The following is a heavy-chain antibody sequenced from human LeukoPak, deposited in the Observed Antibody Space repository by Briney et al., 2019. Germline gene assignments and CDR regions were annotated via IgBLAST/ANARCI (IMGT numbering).Heavy chain of an antibody. D-gene: IGHD2-2*01. V-gene: IGHV3-30*02. CDR2: IRYDGSNK. J-gene: IGHJ5*02. CDR3: ARKEVGAAISGFIDP. CDR1: GFTFSSYG. Sequence: GGSLRLSCAASGFTFSSYGMHWVRQAPGKGLEWVAFIRYDGSNKYYADSVKGRFTISRDNSKNTLYLQMNSLRAEDTAVYYCARKEVGAAISGFIDPWAREPWSPSPQ.